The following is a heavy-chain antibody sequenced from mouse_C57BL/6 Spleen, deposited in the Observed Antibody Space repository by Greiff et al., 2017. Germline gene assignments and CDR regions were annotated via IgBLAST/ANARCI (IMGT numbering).Heavy chain of an antibody. V-gene: IGHV1-26*01. CDR2: INPNNGGT. CDR3: ARRGYGGDAMDY. CDR1: GYTFTDYY. J-gene: IGHJ4*01. D-gene: IGHD2-10*02. Sequence: EVQLQQSGPELVKPGASVKISCKASGYTFTDYYMNWVKQSHGKSLEWIGDINPNNGGTSYNQKFKGKATLTVDKSSSTAYMERRSLTSEDSAVYYCARRGYGGDAMDYWGQGTSVTVSS.